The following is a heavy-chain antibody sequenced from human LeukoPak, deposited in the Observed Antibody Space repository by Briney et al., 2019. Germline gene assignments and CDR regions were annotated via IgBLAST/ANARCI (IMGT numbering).Heavy chain of an antibody. CDR1: GFTFSSYG. J-gene: IGHJ6*03. Sequence: GRSLRLPCAASGFTFSSYGMSWVRQAPGKGLEWVSAISGSGGSTYYADSVKGRFTISRDNSKNTLYLQMNSLRVEDTAVYYCARDPSNRYYYYMDVWGTGTTVTVSS. CDR2: ISGSGGST. CDR3: ARDPSNRYYYYMDV. V-gene: IGHV3-23*01.